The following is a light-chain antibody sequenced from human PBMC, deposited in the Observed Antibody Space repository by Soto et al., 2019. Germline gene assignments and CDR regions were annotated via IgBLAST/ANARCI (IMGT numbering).Light chain of an antibody. Sequence: QSALTQPASVSGSPGQSITISCTGTSSDIGGSNYVSWYQQRPGKAPKLMIYEVSNRPSGVSNRFSASKSGNTASLTISGLQAEDEADYYCSSYTSSNTLFVFGTGTKLTVL. CDR2: EVS. J-gene: IGLJ1*01. CDR3: SSYTSSNTLFV. V-gene: IGLV2-14*01. CDR1: SSDIGGSNY.